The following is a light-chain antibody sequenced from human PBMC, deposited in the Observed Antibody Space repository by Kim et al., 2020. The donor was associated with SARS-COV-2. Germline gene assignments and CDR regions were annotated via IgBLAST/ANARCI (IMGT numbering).Light chain of an antibody. CDR3: QQYYSYPRT. Sequence: AIRITQSPSSLSASTGDRVTITCRASQGISSYLAWYQQKPGKAPKLLIYAASTLQSGVPSRFSGSGSGTDFTITISCLQSEDFATYYCQQYYSYPRTFGQGNKVDIK. V-gene: IGKV1-8*01. CDR1: QGISSY. CDR2: AAS. J-gene: IGKJ1*01.